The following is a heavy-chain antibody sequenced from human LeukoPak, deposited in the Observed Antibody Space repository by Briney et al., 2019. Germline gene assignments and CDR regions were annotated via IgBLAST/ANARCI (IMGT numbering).Heavy chain of an antibody. D-gene: IGHD1-7*01. CDR1: GGSISSYY. CDR2: IYYSGST. CDR3: ARTAGITGTTDAFDI. V-gene: IGHV4-59*05. Sequence: PSETLSLTCTVSGGSISSYYWSWIRQPPGKGLEWMGSIYYSGSTYYNPSLKSRVTISVDTSKNQFSLKLSSVTAADTAVYYCARTAGITGTTDAFDIWGQGTMVTVSS. J-gene: IGHJ3*02.